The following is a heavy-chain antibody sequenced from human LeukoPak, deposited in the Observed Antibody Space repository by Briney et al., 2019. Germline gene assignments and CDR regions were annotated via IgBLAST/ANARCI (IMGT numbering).Heavy chain of an antibody. V-gene: IGHV3-23*01. CDR3: VKDQGFYYDSSAYY. Sequence: PGGSLRLSCAASGFTFSSYAMSWVRQAPGKGLEWVSAISGSGGSTYYGDSVKGRFTISRDNSKNTLYLQMSSLRAEDTAVYYCVKDQGFYYDSSAYYWGQGTLVTVSS. CDR2: ISGSGGST. CDR1: GFTFSSYA. D-gene: IGHD3-22*01. J-gene: IGHJ4*02.